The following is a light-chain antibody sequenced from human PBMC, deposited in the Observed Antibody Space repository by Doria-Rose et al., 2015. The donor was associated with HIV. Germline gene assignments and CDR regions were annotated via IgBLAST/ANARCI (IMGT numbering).Light chain of an antibody. V-gene: IGKV4-1*01. Sequence: DIRLTQSPESLGMSLGERATLNRKSNQSLLYTSKNYLAWYQQKPGQPPKLLIYWASTRQSGVPARFSGSGSGTDFTLTISSLEAEGVAVYYCQQYYDTPSFGPGTTVDIK. CDR3: QQYYDTPS. J-gene: IGKJ3*01. CDR1: QSLLYTSKNY. CDR2: WAS.